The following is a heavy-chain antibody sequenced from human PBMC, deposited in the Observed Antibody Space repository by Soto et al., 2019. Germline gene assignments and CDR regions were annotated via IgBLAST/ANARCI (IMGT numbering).Heavy chain of an antibody. CDR2: ISGSGGST. V-gene: IGHV3-23*01. D-gene: IGHD5-12*01. J-gene: IGHJ6*02. CDR1: GFTFSSYA. Sequence: EVQLLESGGGLVQPGGSPRLSCAASGFTFSSYAMSWVRQAPGKGLEWVSAISGSGGSTYYADSVKGRFTISRDNSNNTLYLQMNSLRAEDTAVYYCAKDQYSGPMDGMDVWGQGTTVTVSS. CDR3: AKDQYSGPMDGMDV.